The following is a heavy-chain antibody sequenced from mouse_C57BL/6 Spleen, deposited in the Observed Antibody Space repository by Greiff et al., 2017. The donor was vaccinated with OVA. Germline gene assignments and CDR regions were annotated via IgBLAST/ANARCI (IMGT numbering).Heavy chain of an antibody. CDR2: IYPGNSDT. J-gene: IGHJ3*01. V-gene: IGHV1-5*01. Sequence: EVQLQQSGTVLARPGASVKMSCKTSGYTFTSYWMHWVKQRPGQGLEWIGAIYPGNSDTSYNQKFKGKATLTAVTSASTAYMELSSLTNEDSAVYYCARPYSNYEAWFAYWGQGTLVTVSA. CDR3: ARPYSNYEAWFAY. CDR1: GYTFTSYW. D-gene: IGHD2-5*01.